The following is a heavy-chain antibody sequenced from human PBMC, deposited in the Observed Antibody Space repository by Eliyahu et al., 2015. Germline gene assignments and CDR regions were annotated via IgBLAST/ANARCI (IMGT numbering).Heavy chain of an antibody. J-gene: IGHJ4*02. Sequence: EVQLVESGGGLVKPGGSLXLXCAAXXFPXSDAWMSWXRQAPGKGLEWXGRIKSKTDGGTTDYAAPVKDRFTISRDDSKTTMYLQMNSLKTEDSAVYYCTPYSPIYDTFDYWGQGTLVTVSS. CDR1: XFPXSDAW. CDR2: IKSKTDGGTT. D-gene: IGHD3-22*01. CDR3: TPYSPIYDTFDY. V-gene: IGHV3-15*01.